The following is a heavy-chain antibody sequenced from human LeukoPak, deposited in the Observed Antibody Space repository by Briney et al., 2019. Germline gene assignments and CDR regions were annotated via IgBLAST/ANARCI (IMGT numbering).Heavy chain of an antibody. Sequence: PSETLSLTCAVSGGSISSGGYSWSWIRQPPGEGLKWIGYIYHSGSTYYNPSLKSRVTISVDTSKNQFSLKLSSVTAADTAVYYCARGRLERLIDYWGQGTLVTVSS. D-gene: IGHD1-1*01. CDR2: IYHSGST. V-gene: IGHV4-30-2*01. CDR1: GGSISSGGYS. J-gene: IGHJ4*02. CDR3: ARGRLERLIDY.